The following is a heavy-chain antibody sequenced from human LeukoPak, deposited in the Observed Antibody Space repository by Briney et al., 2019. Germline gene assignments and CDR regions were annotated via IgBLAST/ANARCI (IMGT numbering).Heavy chain of an antibody. V-gene: IGHV1-2*06. Sequence: ASVKVSCKASGYTFTGYYMHWVRQAPGQGLEWMGRINPNSGGTNYAQKFQGRVTMTRDTSISTAYMELSRLRSDDTAVYYCARGGHDFLSGSNYYFDYWGQGTLVTVSS. D-gene: IGHD3-3*01. J-gene: IGHJ4*02. CDR1: GYTFTGYY. CDR3: ARGGHDFLSGSNYYFDY. CDR2: INPNSGGT.